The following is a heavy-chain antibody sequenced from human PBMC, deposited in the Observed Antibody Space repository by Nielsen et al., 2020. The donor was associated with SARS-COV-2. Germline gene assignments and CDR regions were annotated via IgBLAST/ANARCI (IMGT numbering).Heavy chain of an antibody. J-gene: IGHJ4*02. V-gene: IGHV4-59*08. Sequence: SETLSLTCTVSGGSISSYYWSWTRQSPGKGLEWIGYIYYGGRDHYNPSLKSRISMSIDTSRNQFSLKLTSMTAADTAVYYCGRGRLTVWGDSWGPGTQVTVSS. CDR1: GGSISSYY. CDR3: GRGRLTVWGDS. D-gene: IGHD3-10*02. CDR2: IYYGGRD.